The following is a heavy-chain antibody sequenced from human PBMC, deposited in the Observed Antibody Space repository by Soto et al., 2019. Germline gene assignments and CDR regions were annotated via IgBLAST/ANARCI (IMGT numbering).Heavy chain of an antibody. V-gene: IGHV5-51*01. CDR1: GYSFTSYW. D-gene: IGHD5-12*01. J-gene: IGHJ6*02. CDR3: AIYYREWLRLNYYYGMDV. CDR2: IYPGDSDT. Sequence: PGESLKISCKGSGYSFTSYWIGWVRQMPGKGLEWMGIIYPGDSDTRYRPSFQGQVTISADKSISTAYLQWSSLKASDTDMYYCAIYYREWLRLNYYYGMDVWGQGTTVTVSS.